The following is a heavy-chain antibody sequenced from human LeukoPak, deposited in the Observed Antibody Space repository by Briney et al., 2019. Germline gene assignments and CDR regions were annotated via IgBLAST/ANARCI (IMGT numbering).Heavy chain of an antibody. CDR2: INHSGST. CDR1: GGSFSGYY. CDR3: ARGIAAADYYYYYYMDV. J-gene: IGHJ6*03. Sequence: SDTLSLTCAVYGGSFSGYYWSWIRQPPGKGLAWIGEINHSGSTNYNPSLKSRVTISVDTSKNQFSLKLSSVTAADTAVYYCARGIAAADYYYYYYMDVWGKGTTVTVSS. V-gene: IGHV4-34*01. D-gene: IGHD6-13*01.